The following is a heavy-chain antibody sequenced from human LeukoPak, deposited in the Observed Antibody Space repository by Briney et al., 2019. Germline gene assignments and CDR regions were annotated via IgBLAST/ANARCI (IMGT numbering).Heavy chain of an antibody. CDR3: AREYCSSTSCYMVGHYYYGMDV. Sequence: GGSLRLSCAASGFTFSSYSMNWVRQAPGKGLEWVSYISSSSSTIYYADSVKGRFTISRDNAKNSLYLQMNSLRDEDTAVYYCAREYCSSTSCYMVGHYYYGMDVWGQGTTVTVSS. D-gene: IGHD2-2*02. V-gene: IGHV3-48*02. CDR1: GFTFSSYS. CDR2: ISSSSSTI. J-gene: IGHJ6*02.